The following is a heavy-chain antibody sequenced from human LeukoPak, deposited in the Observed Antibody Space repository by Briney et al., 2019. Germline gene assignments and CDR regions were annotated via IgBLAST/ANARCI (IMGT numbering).Heavy chain of an antibody. J-gene: IGHJ4*02. D-gene: IGHD6-13*01. CDR1: GYTFTSYA. CDR2: INAGNGNT. V-gene: IGHV1-3*03. Sequence: ASVKVSCKASGYTFTSYAMHWVRQAPGQRLEWMGWINAGNGNTKYSQEFQGRVTITRDTSASTAYMELSSPRSEDMAVYYCARGRSSWYPSFDYWGQGTLVTVSS. CDR3: ARGRSSWYPSFDY.